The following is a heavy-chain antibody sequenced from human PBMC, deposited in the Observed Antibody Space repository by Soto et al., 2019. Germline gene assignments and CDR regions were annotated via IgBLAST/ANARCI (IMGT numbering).Heavy chain of an antibody. D-gene: IGHD2-15*01. J-gene: IGHJ4*02. CDR1: GFTFSSYA. Sequence: GGSLRLSCAASGFTFSSYAMGWVRQGPGKGLEWVAVVSIGGSTHYADSVRGRFTISRDNSKNTLSLQMNSLTAEDTAVYFCAKSRGAGGHFDYWGQGALVTVSS. V-gene: IGHV3-23*01. CDR3: AKSRGAGGHFDY. CDR2: VSIGGST.